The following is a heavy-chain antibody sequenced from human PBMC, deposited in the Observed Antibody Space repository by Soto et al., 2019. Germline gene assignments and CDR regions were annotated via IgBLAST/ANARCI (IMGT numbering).Heavy chain of an antibody. D-gene: IGHD6-13*01. CDR2: INPNSGGT. J-gene: IGHJ4*02. CDR3: ARAPYSSSSNFDC. V-gene: IGHV1-2*02. CDR1: GYTFTGYY. Sequence: QVQLVQSGAEVKKPGASVKVSCKASGYTFTGYYMHWVRQAPGQGLEWMGWINPNSGGTNYAQKFQGRDTMTRDTSISTAYMELSRLTSDDTAVYYCARAPYSSSSNFDCWGQGTLVTVSS.